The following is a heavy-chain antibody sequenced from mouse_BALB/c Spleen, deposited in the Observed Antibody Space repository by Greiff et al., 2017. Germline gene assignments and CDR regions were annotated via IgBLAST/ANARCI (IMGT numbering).Heavy chain of an antibody. Sequence: EVQRVESGGGLVKPGGSLKLSCAASGFTFSSYAMAWVRQTPEKRLEWVATISSGGSYTYYPDSVKGRFTISRDNAKNTLYLQMSSLRSEDTAMYYCARPYYYGSSYYFDYWGQGTTLTVSS. CDR3: ARPYYYGSSYYFDY. D-gene: IGHD1-1*01. V-gene: IGHV5-9-3*01. J-gene: IGHJ2*01. CDR1: GFTFSSYA. CDR2: ISSGGSYT.